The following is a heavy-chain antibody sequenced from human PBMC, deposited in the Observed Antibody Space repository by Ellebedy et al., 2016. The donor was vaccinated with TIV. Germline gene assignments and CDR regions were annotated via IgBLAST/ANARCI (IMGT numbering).Heavy chain of an antibody. V-gene: IGHV3-48*01. Sequence: GESLKISCAASGFTLSSSAMNWVRQAPGKGLEWVAYISSRSSNIHYADSVKGRFTISRDNSMTTLYLEMNSLRAEDTAVYYCTRDLDKSSGWYGGAAYWGRGTLVTVSS. D-gene: IGHD6-19*01. CDR2: ISSRSSNI. CDR1: GFTLSSSA. J-gene: IGHJ2*01. CDR3: TRDLDKSSGWYGGAAY.